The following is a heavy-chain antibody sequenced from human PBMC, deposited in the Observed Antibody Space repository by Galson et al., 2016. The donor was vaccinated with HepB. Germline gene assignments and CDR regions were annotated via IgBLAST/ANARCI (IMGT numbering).Heavy chain of an antibody. J-gene: IGHJ4*02. Sequence: SLRLSCAASGFTFNSYAMHWVRQAPRKGLEWVAIILYDGSDKYYADSVKGRFTISSDNSNTILHLQMNSLRVEDTAVYYCAPGSIGAPFDFWGQGTLVTVSS. CDR2: ILYDGSDK. CDR1: GFTFNSYA. V-gene: IGHV3-30*03. CDR3: APGSIGAPFDF. D-gene: IGHD3-10*01.